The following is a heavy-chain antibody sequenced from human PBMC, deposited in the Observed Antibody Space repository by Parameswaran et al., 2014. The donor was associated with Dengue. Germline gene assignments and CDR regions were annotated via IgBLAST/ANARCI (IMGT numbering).Heavy chain of an antibody. CDR3: ARDSAVRRVLPPDY. D-gene: IGHD3-10*01. Sequence: LSLTCAASGFTFSIYGMHWVRQAPGKGLEWVAIIWFDGSHEYYADSVKGRFTISRDNSKNTLYLQMHSLRAEDTGVYYCARDSAVRRVLPPDYWGQGTLVTVSS. CDR1: GFTFSIYG. CDR2: IWFDGSHE. V-gene: IGHV3-33*01. J-gene: IGHJ4*02.